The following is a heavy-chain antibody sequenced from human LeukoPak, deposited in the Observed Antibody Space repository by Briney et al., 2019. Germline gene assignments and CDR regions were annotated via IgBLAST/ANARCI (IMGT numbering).Heavy chain of an antibody. CDR3: ARASALRVSGYYYYYGMDV. Sequence: SETLSLTCAVYGGSFSGYYWSWIRQPPGKGLEWIGEINHSGSTNYNPSLKSRVTISVDTSKNQFSLKLCSVTAADTAVYYCARASALRVSGYYYYYGMDVWGQGTTVTVSS. CDR1: GGSFSGYY. D-gene: IGHD2-8*01. J-gene: IGHJ6*02. CDR2: INHSGST. V-gene: IGHV4-34*01.